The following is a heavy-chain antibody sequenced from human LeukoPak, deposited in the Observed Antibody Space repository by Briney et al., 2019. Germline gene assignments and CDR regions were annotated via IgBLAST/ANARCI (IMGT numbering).Heavy chain of an antibody. CDR1: GGSISSYY. CDR3: AREIRLDYYDSSGYYYRDAFDI. J-gene: IGHJ3*02. Sequence: SETLSLTCTVSGGSISSYYWSWIRQPAGKGLEWIGRIYTSGSTNYNPSLKSRVTISVDTSKNQFSLKLSSVTAADTAVYYCAREIRLDYYDSSGYYYRDAFDIWGQGTMVTVSS. D-gene: IGHD3-22*01. CDR2: IYTSGST. V-gene: IGHV4-4*07.